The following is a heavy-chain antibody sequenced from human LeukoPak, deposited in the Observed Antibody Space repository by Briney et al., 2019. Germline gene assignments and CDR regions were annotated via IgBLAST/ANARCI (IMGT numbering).Heavy chain of an antibody. CDR2: IYYSGST. CDR3: ARPGSSSYWYFDL. D-gene: IGHD6-6*01. V-gene: IGHV4-59*08. CDR1: GGSISSYY. Sequence: SETLSPTCTVSGGSISSYYWSWIRQPPGKGLEWIGYIYYSGSTNYNPSLKSRVTISVDTSKNQFSLKLSSVTAADTAVYYCARPGSSSYWYFDLWGRGTLVTVSS. J-gene: IGHJ2*01.